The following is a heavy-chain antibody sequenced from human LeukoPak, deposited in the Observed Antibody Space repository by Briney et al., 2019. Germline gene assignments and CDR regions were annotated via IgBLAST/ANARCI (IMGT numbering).Heavy chain of an antibody. CDR3: VKDRYVDY. D-gene: IGHD2-2*01. V-gene: IGHV3-23*01. J-gene: IGHJ4*02. CDR2: IVERGGST. Sequence: PGGSLRLSCAASGFTFSSYAMSWVRQAPGKGLEWVSGIVERGGSTYYADSVKGRFTISRDNSKNTLHLQMSSLRSEDTAVYYCVKDRYVDYWGQGTLVTVSS. CDR1: GFTFSSYA.